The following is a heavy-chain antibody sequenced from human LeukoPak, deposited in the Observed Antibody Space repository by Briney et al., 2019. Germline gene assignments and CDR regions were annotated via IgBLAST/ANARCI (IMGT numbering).Heavy chain of an antibody. J-gene: IGHJ3*02. CDR1: GYSFSHYW. D-gene: IGHD3-22*01. V-gene: IGHV5-51*01. CDR2: IYPGDSDT. Sequence: GESLKISCKGSGYSFSHYWIGWVRQMPGKGLEWMGIIYPGDSDTRYSPSFQGQVTISADKSISTAYLQWSSLKASDTAMYYCARLSHYYDSSGYYSHYAFDIWGQGTMVTVSS. CDR3: ARLSHYYDSSGYYSHYAFDI.